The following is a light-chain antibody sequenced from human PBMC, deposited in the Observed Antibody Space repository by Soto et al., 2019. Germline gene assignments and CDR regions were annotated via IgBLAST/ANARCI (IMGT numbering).Light chain of an antibody. CDR3: QQYGSSPRT. CDR2: AAS. Sequence: EIVLTQSPDTLPLSPGESATLSCRASQSVRSSYLAWYQQTPGQTPRLLIYAASSRATGIPDRFSGSGSGTDFSLTISRLEAEDFAVYYCQQYGSSPRTFGQGTKVDIK. J-gene: IGKJ1*01. CDR1: QSVRSSY. V-gene: IGKV3-20*01.